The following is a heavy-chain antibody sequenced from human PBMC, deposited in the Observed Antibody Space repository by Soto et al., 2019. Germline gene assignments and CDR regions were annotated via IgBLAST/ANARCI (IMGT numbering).Heavy chain of an antibody. CDR3: ARHNDSSGYYYYPAFDI. D-gene: IGHD3-22*01. CDR2: INPNSGNT. Sequence: ASVKVSCKASGYTFTSYDINWVRQATGQGLEWMGWINPNSGNTDYAQKFQGRVTMTTDESMSTAYMELSSLRSEDTAVYYCARHNDSSGYYYYPAFDIWGQGTMVTVSS. V-gene: IGHV1-8*01. J-gene: IGHJ3*02. CDR1: GYTFTSYD.